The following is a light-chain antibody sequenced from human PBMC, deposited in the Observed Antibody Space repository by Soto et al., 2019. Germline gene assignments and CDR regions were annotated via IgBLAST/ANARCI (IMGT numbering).Light chain of an antibody. J-gene: IGKJ5*01. V-gene: IGKV3-20*01. CDR3: QQYGSSPRT. CDR2: GAS. CDR1: QSVSSSF. Sequence: EMVFTQSPGTLSLSPGERATLSCVASQSVSSSFLAWYQQKVGQAPRLLIYGASSRATGIPDRFSGSGSGTDFTLTISRLEPEDFAVYYCQQYGSSPRTFGQGTRLEIK.